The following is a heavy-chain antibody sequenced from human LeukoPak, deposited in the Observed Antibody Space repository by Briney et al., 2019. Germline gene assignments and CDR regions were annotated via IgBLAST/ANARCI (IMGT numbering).Heavy chain of an antibody. CDR2: INPSGGST. CDR1: GYTFTSYY. V-gene: IGHV1-46*01. Sequence: ASVKVSCKASGYTFTSYYMHWVRQAPGQGLEWLGIINPSGGSTSYAQKFQGRVTMTRDTSTSTVYMELSSLRSEDTAVYYCARENIAVAGTDYWGQGTLVTVSS. CDR3: ARENIAVAGTDY. D-gene: IGHD6-19*01. J-gene: IGHJ4*02.